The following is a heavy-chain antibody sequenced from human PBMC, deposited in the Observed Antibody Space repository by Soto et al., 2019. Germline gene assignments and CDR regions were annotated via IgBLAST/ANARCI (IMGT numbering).Heavy chain of an antibody. D-gene: IGHD6-19*01. Sequence: GGSLRLSCAASGFTFSSYGMHWVRQAPGKGLEWVAVIWYDGSNKYYADSVKGRFTVSRDNSKNTLYLQMNSLRAEDTAVYYCARDQQWLVRFYFDFWGQGTLVTVSS. CDR1: GFTFSSYG. V-gene: IGHV3-33*01. CDR2: IWYDGSNK. CDR3: ARDQQWLVRFYFDF. J-gene: IGHJ4*02.